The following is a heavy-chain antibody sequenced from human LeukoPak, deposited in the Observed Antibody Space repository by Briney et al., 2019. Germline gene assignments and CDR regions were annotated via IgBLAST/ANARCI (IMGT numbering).Heavy chain of an antibody. J-gene: IGHJ5*02. CDR2: TFYTGAT. V-gene: IGHV4-59*11. CDR3: AKRDRGGWFDP. D-gene: IGHD1-1*01. Sequence: SETLSLTCTVSASSIRSHHWTWIQQAPWKILEWIGYTFYTGATYYTPSLRSRVPISIDTSKNQFSLKVTSVTTADTAVYYCAKRDRGGWFDPWGQGTLVTVSS. CDR1: ASSIRSHH.